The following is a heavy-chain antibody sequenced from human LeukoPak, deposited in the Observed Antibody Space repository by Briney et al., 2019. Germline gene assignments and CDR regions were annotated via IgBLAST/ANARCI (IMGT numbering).Heavy chain of an antibody. J-gene: IGHJ4*02. CDR2: ISSNGGST. V-gene: IGHV3-64D*06. CDR3: VKERGYCSGGSCYFDC. CDR1: GFTFSSYA. Sequence: GGSLRLSCSASGFTFSSYAMHWVRQAPGKGLEYVSAISSNGGSTYYADSVKGRFTISRDNSKNTLYLQMSSLRAEDTAVYYCVKERGYCSGGSCYFDCWGQGTLVTVSS. D-gene: IGHD2-15*01.